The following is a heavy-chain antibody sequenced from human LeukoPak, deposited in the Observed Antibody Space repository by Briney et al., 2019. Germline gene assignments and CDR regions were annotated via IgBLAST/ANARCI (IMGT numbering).Heavy chain of an antibody. CDR2: LSHDESNR. CDR3: ARGGSDGYNYRAFDI. J-gene: IGHJ3*02. CDR1: GFTFSRSP. V-gene: IGHV3-30*04. Sequence: PGGSLRLSCAASGFTFSRSPMRWVRQAPGKGLEWVAILSHDESNRYYADSVRGRFNISRDDSKNTLYLQINSLTAEDTAMYYCARGGSDGYNYRAFDIWGQGTMVTVSS. D-gene: IGHD5-24*01.